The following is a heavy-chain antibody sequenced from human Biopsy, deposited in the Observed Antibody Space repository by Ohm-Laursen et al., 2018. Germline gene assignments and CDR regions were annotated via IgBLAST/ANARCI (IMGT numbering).Heavy chain of an antibody. V-gene: IGHV1-69*06. D-gene: IGHD3-10*01. CDR3: AGGAAKGNPYDH. J-gene: IGHJ5*02. Sequence: VASVKVSCNASGGTFSSYVISWVRQAPGQGLEWMGRIIPTFDTPTYAPDFQGRITFTADKSTGTAHLDLRSLRSEDTAVYYCAGGAAKGNPYDHWGQGTLVTVSS. CDR1: GGTFSSYV. CDR2: IIPTFDTP.